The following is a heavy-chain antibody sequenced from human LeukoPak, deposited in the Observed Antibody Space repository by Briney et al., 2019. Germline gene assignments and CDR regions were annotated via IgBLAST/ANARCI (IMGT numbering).Heavy chain of an antibody. D-gene: IGHD1-7*01. Sequence: SVKVSCKASGFTFTSSAVQWVRQARGQRFEWIGWIVVGSGNTNYAQKFQERVTITRDMSTSTAYMELSSLRSEDTAVYYCAAPRGTGTTINYYYGMDVWGQGTTVTVSS. CDR2: IVVGSGNT. CDR1: GFTFTSSA. J-gene: IGHJ6*02. CDR3: AAPRGTGTTINYYYGMDV. V-gene: IGHV1-58*01.